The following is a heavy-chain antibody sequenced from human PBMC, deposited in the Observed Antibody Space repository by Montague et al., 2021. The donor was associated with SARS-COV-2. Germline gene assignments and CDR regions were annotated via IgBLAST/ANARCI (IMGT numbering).Heavy chain of an antibody. Sequence: SETLSLTCAVSGGSISHYYWSWIRQPPGKGLEWIGYIYSSGGTNYNPSLKSRVTLSLDAAKNHFSLRLSSVTAADTAVYYCARRTDILTGYYDYWVQGTLVTVSS. CDR2: IYSSGGT. CDR1: GGSISHYY. CDR3: ARRTDILTGYYDY. D-gene: IGHD3-9*01. V-gene: IGHV4-59*01. J-gene: IGHJ4*02.